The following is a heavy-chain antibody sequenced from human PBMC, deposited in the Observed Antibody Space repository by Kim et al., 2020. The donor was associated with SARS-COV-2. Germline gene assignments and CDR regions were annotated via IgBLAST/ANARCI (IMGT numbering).Heavy chain of an antibody. CDR1: GFTFSSYD. CDR3: ARERYYYGSGSLYYYYYGMDV. J-gene: IGHJ6*02. D-gene: IGHD3-10*01. Sequence: GGSLRLSCAASGFTFSSYDMHWVRQATGKGLEWVSAIGTAGDTYYPGSVKGRFTISRENAKNSLYLQMNSLRAGDTAVYYCARERYYYGSGSLYYYYYGMDVWGQGTTVTVSS. CDR2: IGTAGDT. V-gene: IGHV3-13*01.